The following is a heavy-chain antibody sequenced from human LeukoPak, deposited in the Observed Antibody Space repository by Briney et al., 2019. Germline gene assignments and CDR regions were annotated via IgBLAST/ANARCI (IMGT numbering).Heavy chain of an antibody. CDR3: ARDHEPILTRFYYVFGVVIVS. Sequence: KTSETLSLTCTVSGGSISSYYWSWIRQPPGRGLEWIGYIYYSGTTTYNPSLKSRVIISVDTSKNQFSLNLSSVTAADTAVYYCARDHEPILTRFYYVFGVVIVSWGQGTLVTASS. D-gene: IGHD3-3*01. CDR2: IYYSGTT. CDR1: GGSISSYY. V-gene: IGHV4-59*01. J-gene: IGHJ4*02.